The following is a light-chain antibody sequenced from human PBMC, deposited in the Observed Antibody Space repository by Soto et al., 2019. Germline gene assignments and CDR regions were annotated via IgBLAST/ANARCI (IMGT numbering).Light chain of an antibody. J-gene: IGKJ4*01. Sequence: EIVLSQSPGTLSSSPGERITLSCRASHSFSSSLLAWYQQKPGQAPRLLIYGTSTRATGIPDRFSGSGSSTDFTLTISRVEPEDFAVYYCQHFGASPPGSFGGGTRVQIK. CDR1: HSFSSSL. CDR3: QHFGASPPGS. V-gene: IGKV3-20*01. CDR2: GTS.